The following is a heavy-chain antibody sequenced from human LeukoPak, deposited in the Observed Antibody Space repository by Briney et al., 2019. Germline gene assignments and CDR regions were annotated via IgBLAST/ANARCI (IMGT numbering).Heavy chain of an antibody. CDR2: IYTSGST. D-gene: IGHD3-10*01. CDR1: GGSISSGSYY. CDR3: AREWTIRGFDP. Sequence: SQTLSLTCTVSGGSISSGSYYWSWIRQPAGKGLEWIGRIYTSGSTNYNPSLKSRVTISVDTSKNQFSLKLSSVTAAYTAVYYCAREWTIRGFDPWGQGTLVTVSS. J-gene: IGHJ5*02. V-gene: IGHV4-61*02.